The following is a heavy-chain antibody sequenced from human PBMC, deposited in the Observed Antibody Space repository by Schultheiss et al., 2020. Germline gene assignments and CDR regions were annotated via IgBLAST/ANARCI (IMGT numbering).Heavy chain of an antibody. D-gene: IGHD4-11*01. CDR3: ARVSTATVSPFDY. CDR2: ISSSSSYI. CDR1: GFTFSSYS. Sequence: GGSLRLSFAASGFTFSSYSMNWVRQAPGKGLEWVSSISSSSSYIYYADSVKGRFTISRDNAKNSLYLQMNSLRAEDTAVYYCARVSTATVSPFDYWGQGTLVTVSS. V-gene: IGHV3-21*01. J-gene: IGHJ4*02.